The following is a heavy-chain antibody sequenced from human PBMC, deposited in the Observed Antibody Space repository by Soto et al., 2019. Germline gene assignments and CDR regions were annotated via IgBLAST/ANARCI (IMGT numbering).Heavy chain of an antibody. CDR3: AKGGYTKYYDILTGYGPLEPIFDY. D-gene: IGHD3-9*01. CDR1: GFTFSSYA. J-gene: IGHJ4*02. CDR2: ISGSGGST. Sequence: PGGSLRLSCAASGFTFSSYAMSWVRQAPGKGLEWVSAISGSGGSTYYADSVKGRFTISRDNSKNTLYLQMNSLRAEDTAVYYCAKGGYTKYYDILTGYGPLEPIFDYWGQGTLVTVSS. V-gene: IGHV3-23*01.